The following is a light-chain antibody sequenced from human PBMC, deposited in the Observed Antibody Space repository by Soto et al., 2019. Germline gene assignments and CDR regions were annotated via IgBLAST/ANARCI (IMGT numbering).Light chain of an antibody. J-gene: IGLJ3*02. V-gene: IGLV1-47*02. Sequence: QSVLTQPPSASGTPGQRVTIYCSGSGSNIGSHDVYWYQHLPGTAPKVLIYRNDQRPSGVPDRFSASRSGTSASLAISGLRSEDEAEYYCVAWDDSLSGRVFGGGTKVTVL. CDR2: RND. CDR3: VAWDDSLSGRV. CDR1: GSNIGSHD.